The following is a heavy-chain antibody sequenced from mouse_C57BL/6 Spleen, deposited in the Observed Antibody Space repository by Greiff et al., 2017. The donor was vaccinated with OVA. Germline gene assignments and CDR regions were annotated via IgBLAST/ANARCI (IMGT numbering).Heavy chain of an antibody. CDR2: IYPGDGDT. J-gene: IGHJ2*01. Sequence: VQLVESGPELVQPGASVKISCKASGYAFSSSWMNWVKQRPGKGLEWIGRIYPGDGDTNYNGKFKGTATLTADKSSSTAYMQLSSATSEDSAVYFCARSGSSYFDYWGRGTTLTVSS. V-gene: IGHV1-82*01. CDR1: GYAFSSSW. D-gene: IGHD1-1*01. CDR3: ARSGSSYFDY.